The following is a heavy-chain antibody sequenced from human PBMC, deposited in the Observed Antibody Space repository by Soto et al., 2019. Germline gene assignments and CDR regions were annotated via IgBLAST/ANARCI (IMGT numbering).Heavy chain of an antibody. J-gene: IGHJ6*02. V-gene: IGHV3-74*01. Sequence: EVQLVESGGGLVQPGGSLRLSCAASGFTFSIHWMHWVRQSPGQGLVWVSRLSSDGTTTHYADSVKGRFTISRDNANNAVYMQMNSLRAEDTAVYFCARATTGTKNNMEVWGQGTTVSVSS. CDR2: LSSDGTTT. CDR1: GFTFSIHW. CDR3: ARATTGTKNNMEV. D-gene: IGHD1-7*01.